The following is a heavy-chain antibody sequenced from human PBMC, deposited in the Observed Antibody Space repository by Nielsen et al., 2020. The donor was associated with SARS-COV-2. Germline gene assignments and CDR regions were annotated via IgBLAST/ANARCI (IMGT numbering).Heavy chain of an antibody. J-gene: IGHJ5*02. CDR2: ISSSSSYI. Sequence: GESLKISCAASGFTFSGYSMNWVRQAPGKGLEWVSSISSSSSYIYYADSVKGRFTISRDNAKNSLYLQMNSLRAEDTAVYYCARDSSGDGFDPWGQGTLVTVSS. V-gene: IGHV3-21*01. CDR1: GFTFSGYS. D-gene: IGHD6-19*01. CDR3: ARDSSGDGFDP.